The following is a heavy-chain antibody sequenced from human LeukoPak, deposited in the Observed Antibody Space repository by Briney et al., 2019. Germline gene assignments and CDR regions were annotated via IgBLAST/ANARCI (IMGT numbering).Heavy chain of an antibody. CDR2: ISSNSRTI. CDR1: GFSFSDYI. D-gene: IGHD6-19*01. V-gene: IGHV3-48*04. CDR3: ARERRQWQPFDI. J-gene: IGHJ3*02. Sequence: GGSLRLSCAASGFSFSDYIINWVRQAPGKGLEWVSYISSNSRTIHYADSVKGRFTISRDDAGNSLYLQMNSLRAEDTAVYYCARERRQWQPFDIWGQGTTVTVSS.